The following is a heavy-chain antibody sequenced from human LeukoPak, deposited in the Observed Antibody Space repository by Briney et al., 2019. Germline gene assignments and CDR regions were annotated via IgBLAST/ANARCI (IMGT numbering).Heavy chain of an antibody. D-gene: IGHD2-2*01. CDR1: GFTFSTYG. Sequence: PGGSLRLSCAASGFTFSTYGMHWVRQAPGKGLEWVAVIWYDGSHKYYADSVKDRFTISRDNSENTLYLQMNNLRAEDTAVYYCARGLSYSSNDYWGQGTLVTVSS. CDR2: IWYDGSHK. CDR3: ARGLSYSSNDY. V-gene: IGHV3-33*08. J-gene: IGHJ4*02.